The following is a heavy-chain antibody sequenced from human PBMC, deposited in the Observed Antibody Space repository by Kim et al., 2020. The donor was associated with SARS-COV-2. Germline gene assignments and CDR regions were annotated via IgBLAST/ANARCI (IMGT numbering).Heavy chain of an antibody. CDR1: GGTFSSYA. CDR3: ARGYYYGSGSYYNVGWFDP. D-gene: IGHD3-10*01. V-gene: IGHV1-69*13. J-gene: IGHJ5*02. Sequence: SVKVSCKASGGTFSSYAISWVRQAPGQGLEWMGGIIPIFGTANYAQKFQGRVTITADESTSTAYMELSSLRSEDTAVYYCARGYYYGSGSYYNVGWFDPWGQGTLVTVSS. CDR2: IIPIFGTA.